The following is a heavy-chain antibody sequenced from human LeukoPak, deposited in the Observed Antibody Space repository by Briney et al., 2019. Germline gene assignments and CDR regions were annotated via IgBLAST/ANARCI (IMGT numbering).Heavy chain of an antibody. D-gene: IGHD2/OR15-2a*01. V-gene: IGHV4-61*01. CDR2: IYYSGST. J-gene: IGHJ5*02. Sequence: ASETLSLTCTVSGGSTSSGSYFWSWIRQPPGKGLEWIGYIYYSGSTNYNPSLKSRVTISVDTSKNQFSLKLSSVTAADTAVYYCARAKLSNWFDPWGQGTLVTVSS. CDR1: GGSTSSGSYF. CDR3: ARAKLSNWFDP.